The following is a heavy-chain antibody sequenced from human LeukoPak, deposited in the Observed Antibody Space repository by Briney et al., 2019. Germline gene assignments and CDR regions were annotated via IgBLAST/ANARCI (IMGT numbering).Heavy chain of an antibody. J-gene: IGHJ4*02. CDR3: ARAGGYYDSSGYYGTFDY. V-gene: IGHV4-61*02. Sequence: KASETLSLTCTVSGGSISSGSYYWSWIRQPAGKELEWIGRIYTSGSTNYNPSLKSRVTISVDTSKNQFSLKLSSVTAADTAVYYCARAGGYYDSSGYYGTFDYWGQGTLVTVSS. CDR2: IYTSGST. CDR1: GGSISSGSYY. D-gene: IGHD3-22*01.